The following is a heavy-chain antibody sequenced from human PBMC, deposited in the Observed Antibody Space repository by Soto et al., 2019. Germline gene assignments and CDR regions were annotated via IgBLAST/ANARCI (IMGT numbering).Heavy chain of an antibody. D-gene: IGHD6-19*01. J-gene: IGHJ5*02. CDR3: ARPNRSGWYGWFDP. V-gene: IGHV1-3*01. CDR1: GYTFTSYA. Sequence: QVQLVQSGAEVKKPGASVKVSCKASGYTFTSYAMHWVRQAPGQRLEWMGWINAGNGNTKYSQKFQGRVTITRDTSASPDDMEMSSRRSEDTAVYYCARPNRSGWYGWFDPGGQGTRVTVS. CDR2: INAGNGNT.